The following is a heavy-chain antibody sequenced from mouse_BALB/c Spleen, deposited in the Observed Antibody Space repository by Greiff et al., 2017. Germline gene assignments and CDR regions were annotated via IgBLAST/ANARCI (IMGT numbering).Heavy chain of an antibody. D-gene: IGHD2-1*01. V-gene: IGHV3-8*02. Sequence: EVKLVESGPSLVKPSQTLSLTCSVTGDSITSGYWNWIRKFPGNKLEYMGYISYSGSTYYNPSLKSRISITRDTSKNQYYLQLNSVTTEDTATYYCARYYGNYVPFAYWGQGTLVTVSA. CDR3: ARYYGNYVPFAY. J-gene: IGHJ3*01. CDR1: GDSITSGY. CDR2: ISYSGST.